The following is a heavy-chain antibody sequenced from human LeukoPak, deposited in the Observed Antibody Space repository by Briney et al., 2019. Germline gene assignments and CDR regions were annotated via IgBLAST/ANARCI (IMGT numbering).Heavy chain of an antibody. CDR1: GFIFEDYT. J-gene: IGHJ4*02. CDR2: VNWHGTT. D-gene: IGHD3-22*01. V-gene: IGHV3-43*01. CDR3: AKDLTYESSGSVIDN. Sequence: PGGSLRLSCAASGFIFEDYTMHWVRQVPGRTLEWVSLVNWHGTTYYADSLKGRFTISRDNSKNFLYLQMDSLRTEDTAFYYCAKDLTYESSGSVIDNWGLGTLVTVSS.